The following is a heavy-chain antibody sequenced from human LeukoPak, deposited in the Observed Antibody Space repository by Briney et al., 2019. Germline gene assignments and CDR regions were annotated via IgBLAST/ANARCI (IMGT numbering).Heavy chain of an antibody. J-gene: IGHJ3*02. CDR3: ARLFAFDI. Sequence: SETLFLTCTVSGGSISSYYWSRIRQPPGKGLEWIGYIYYSGSTNYNPSLKSRVTISVDTSKNQFSLKLSSVTAADTAVYYCARLFAFDIWGQGTMVTVSS. CDR2: IYYSGST. V-gene: IGHV4-59*01. CDR1: GGSISSYY.